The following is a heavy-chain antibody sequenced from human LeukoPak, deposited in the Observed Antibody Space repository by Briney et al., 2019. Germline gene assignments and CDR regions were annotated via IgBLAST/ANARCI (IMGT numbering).Heavy chain of an antibody. CDR3: ARDPLRYLRVGHYDY. D-gene: IGHD3-9*01. CDR1: GLTFSNSA. V-gene: IGHV3-21*01. Sequence: GGSLSLSWAVSGLTFSNSAMNGVRQVPGKGLEWVSSIDYDSSHIYYAASVRGRFTISRDNARNSVYLQMNSLRVEDTAVYYCARDPLRYLRVGHYDYWGRGTLVGVSS. J-gene: IGHJ4*02. CDR2: IDYDSSHI.